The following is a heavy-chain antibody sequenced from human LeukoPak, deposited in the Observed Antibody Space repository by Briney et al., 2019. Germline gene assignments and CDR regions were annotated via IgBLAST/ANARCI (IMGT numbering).Heavy chain of an antibody. CDR2: IYTSGST. CDR1: GGSISSYY. D-gene: IGHD6-6*01. J-gene: IGHJ4*02. Sequence: SETLSLTCTVSGGSISSYYWSWIRQPPGKGLEWIGYIYTSGSTNYNPSFKSRVTISVDTSKNQFSLKLSSVTAADTAVYYCASHSSSSSLFDYWGQGTLVTVSS. V-gene: IGHV4-4*09. CDR3: ASHSSSSSLFDY.